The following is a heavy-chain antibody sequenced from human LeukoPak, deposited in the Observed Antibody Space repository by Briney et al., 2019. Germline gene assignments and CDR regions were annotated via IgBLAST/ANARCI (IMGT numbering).Heavy chain of an antibody. J-gene: IGHJ4*02. CDR2: IRYDAIYI. D-gene: IGHD6-13*01. V-gene: IGHV3-30*02. CDR1: GFTFNNYG. CDR3: AKDPVAAAGPDY. Sequence: PGGSLRLSCAASGFTFNNYGMHWFRQAPGKGLEWVAFIRYDAIYIYYADSVKGRFTLSRDNSKNTLNLQLDNLRDEDTAVYYCAKDPVAAAGPDYWGQGTLVTVSS.